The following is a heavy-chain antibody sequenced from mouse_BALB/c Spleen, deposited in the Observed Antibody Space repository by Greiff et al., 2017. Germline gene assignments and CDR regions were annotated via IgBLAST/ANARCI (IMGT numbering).Heavy chain of an antibody. J-gene: IGHJ2*01. CDR2: IWSGGST. Sequence: VQLQESGPGLVQPSQSLSITCTVSGFSLTSYGIHWVRQSPGKGLEWLGVIWSGGSTDYNAAFISRLSIIKDNSNSQVFFKMNSLQADDTAIYYCARSRGTCEGFDYWGQGTTLTVSS. D-gene: IGHD5-1*01. V-gene: IGHV2-4-1*01. CDR1: GFSLTSYG. CDR3: ARSRGTCEGFDY.